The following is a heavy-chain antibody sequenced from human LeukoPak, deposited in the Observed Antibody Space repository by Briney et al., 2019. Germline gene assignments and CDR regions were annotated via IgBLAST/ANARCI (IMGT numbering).Heavy chain of an antibody. Sequence: ASVKVSCKASGYTFTSYYMHWVRQAPGQGLEWMGIINPSGGSTSYARKLQGRVTMTRDTSTSTVYMELSSLRSEDTAVYYCAREARPHWYFDLWGRGTLVTVSS. V-gene: IGHV1-46*01. CDR2: INPSGGST. CDR1: GYTFTSYY. CDR3: AREARPHWYFDL. D-gene: IGHD6-25*01. J-gene: IGHJ2*01.